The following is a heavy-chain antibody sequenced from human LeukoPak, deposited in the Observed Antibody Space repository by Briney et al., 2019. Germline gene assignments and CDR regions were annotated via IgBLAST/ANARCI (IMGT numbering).Heavy chain of an antibody. CDR3: ARSTYYYDSSGFGY. Sequence: SETLSLTCTVSGGSISNYYWSWIRQPPGKGLEWIGNIYYSGETNYNPSLKSRVTTSLDTSKNLFSLKLSSVTAADTAVYYCARSTYYYDSSGFGYWGQGTLVTVSS. J-gene: IGHJ4*02. CDR2: IYYSGET. D-gene: IGHD3-22*01. CDR1: GGSISNYY. V-gene: IGHV4-59*01.